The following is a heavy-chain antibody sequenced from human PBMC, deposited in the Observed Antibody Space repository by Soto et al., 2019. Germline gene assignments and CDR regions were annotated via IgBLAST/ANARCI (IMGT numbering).Heavy chain of an antibody. J-gene: IGHJ6*02. CDR2: IYPGDSDT. V-gene: IGHV5-51*01. CDR3: AASIFYYSMDV. Sequence: GESLKISCKGSGYTFTNYWIGWVRQMPGKGPGWMGIIYPGDSDTKYNPSFQGQVTISADKSITTTYLQWSSLKASDTAIYYCAASIFYYSMDVWGQGTTVTVSS. CDR1: GYTFTNYW.